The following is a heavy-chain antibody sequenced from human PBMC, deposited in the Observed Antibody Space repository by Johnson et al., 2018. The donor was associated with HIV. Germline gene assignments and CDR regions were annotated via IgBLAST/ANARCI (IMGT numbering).Heavy chain of an antibody. Sequence: VQLVESGGGLVQPGRSLRLSCAASGFTFSGSAIHWVRQASGKGLEWVGRFRSKANDYATAYAASVKGRFTIPRDDSKNTLYLQMNSLKTEDTAVYYCTTRGFVVVPAANLHAFDIWGQGTMVTVSS. V-gene: IGHV3-73*01. CDR3: TTRGFVVVPAANLHAFDI. D-gene: IGHD2-2*01. J-gene: IGHJ3*02. CDR1: GFTFSGSA. CDR2: FRSKANDYAT.